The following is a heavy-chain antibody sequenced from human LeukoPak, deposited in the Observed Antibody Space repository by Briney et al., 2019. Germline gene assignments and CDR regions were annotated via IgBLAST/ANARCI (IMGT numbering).Heavy chain of an antibody. Sequence: SETLSLTCTVSGFSINSYYWSWIRPPPGQGLEWIGYIYYSGSTNYNPSHKSRVTISVDTSKNQFSLKLSSVTAAGTAVYYVAVLNFLHWGQGNLVTVSS. J-gene: IGHJ1*01. CDR1: GFSINSYY. CDR3: AVLNFLH. V-gene: IGHV4-59*01. CDR2: IYYSGST.